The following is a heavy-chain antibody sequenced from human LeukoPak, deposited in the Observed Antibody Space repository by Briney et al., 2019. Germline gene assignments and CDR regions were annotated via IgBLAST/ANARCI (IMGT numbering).Heavy chain of an antibody. V-gene: IGHV3-23*01. D-gene: IGHD1-26*01. J-gene: IGHJ6*02. CDR1: GFTFSSYA. CDR2: ISGGGTST. CDR3: AEGDTGTYYPHSFYGMDV. Sequence: PGGSLRLSCAASGFTFSSYAMSWVRQAPGKGLEWVSGISGGGTSTYYADSVKGRFTISRDNSKNTLFLQMNSLRAEDTATYYCAEGDTGTYYPHSFYGMDVWGQGTTVTVSS.